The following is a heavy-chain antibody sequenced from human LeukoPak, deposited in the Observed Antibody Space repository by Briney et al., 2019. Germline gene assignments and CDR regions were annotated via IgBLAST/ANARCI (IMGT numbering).Heavy chain of an antibody. V-gene: IGHV1-46*01. J-gene: IGHJ4*02. CDR3: ARGRSITMIVVVIDY. Sequence: ASVKVSCKASGYTFTGYYMHWVRQAPGQGLEWMGIINPSGGSTSYAQKFQGRVTMTRDMSTSTVYMELSSLRSEDTAVYYCARGRSITMIVVVIDYWGQGTLVTVSS. CDR1: GYTFTGYY. D-gene: IGHD3-22*01. CDR2: INPSGGST.